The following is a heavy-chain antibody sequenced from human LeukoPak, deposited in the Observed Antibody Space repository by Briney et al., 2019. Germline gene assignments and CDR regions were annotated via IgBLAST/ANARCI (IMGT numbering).Heavy chain of an antibody. CDR2: ISYDESNK. D-gene: IGHD5-18*01. J-gene: IGHJ4*02. Sequence: GGSLRLSCAASGFTFSSYAMHWVRQAPGKGLEWVAVISYDESNKYYADSVKGRLTISRDNSKNTLYLQMNSLRAEDTAVYYCARDRDSYGRTAIDYWGQGTLVTVSS. CDR3: ARDRDSYGRTAIDY. V-gene: IGHV3-30-3*01. CDR1: GFTFSSYA.